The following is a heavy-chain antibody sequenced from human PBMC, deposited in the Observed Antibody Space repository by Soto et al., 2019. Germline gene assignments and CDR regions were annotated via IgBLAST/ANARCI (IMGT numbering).Heavy chain of an antibody. J-gene: IGHJ5*02. CDR1: GYMFTYYY. Sequence: GASVKVSCKASGYMFTYYYIHWVRQGPGQGLEWMGIINPNGGTTSYAQKFQGRVTMTTDASTSTAYMELRSLRSDDTAVYYCARDPHEYWTSYWFDPWGQGTLVTVSS. CDR2: INPNGGTT. CDR3: ARDPHEYWTSYWFDP. D-gene: IGHD3-3*01. V-gene: IGHV1-46*01.